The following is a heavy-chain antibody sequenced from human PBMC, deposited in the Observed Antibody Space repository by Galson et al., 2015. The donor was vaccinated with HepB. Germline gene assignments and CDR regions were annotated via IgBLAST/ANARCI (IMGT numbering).Heavy chain of an antibody. CDR3: ARRYYYDSSGYYRYFDL. Sequence: SGAEVKKPGESLKISCKPSGYRFTDYWIGWVRQMPGKGLEWMGIIYPGDSDTRYSPSFQGQVTISADKSTTTSYLQWRSLKASDTAMYYCARRYYYDSSGYYRYFDLWGRGTLVTVSS. CDR1: GYRFTDYW. D-gene: IGHD3-22*01. J-gene: IGHJ2*01. CDR2: IYPGDSDT. V-gene: IGHV5-51*01.